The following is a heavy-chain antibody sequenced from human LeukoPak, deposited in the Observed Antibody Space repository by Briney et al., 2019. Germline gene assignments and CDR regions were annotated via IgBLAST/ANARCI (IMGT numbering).Heavy chain of an antibody. V-gene: IGHV4-4*07. J-gene: IGHJ4*02. Sequence: GRIYTSGSTNYNPSLKSRVTMSVDTSKNQFSLKLSSVTAADTAVYYCARDGVGAPPAAFDYWGQGTLVTVSS. D-gene: IGHD1-26*01. CDR3: ARDGVGAPPAAFDY. CDR2: IYTSGST.